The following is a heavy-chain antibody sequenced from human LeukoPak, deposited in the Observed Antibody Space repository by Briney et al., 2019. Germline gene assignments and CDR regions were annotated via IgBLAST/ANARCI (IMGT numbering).Heavy chain of an antibody. Sequence: GRSLRLSCAASGFTFSSYGMHWVRQAPGKGLEWVAVISYDGSNKYYADSVKGRFTISRDNSKNTLYLQMNSLRAEDTAVYYCARGGYFQYYFDYWGQGTLVTVSS. CDR2: ISYDGSNK. CDR1: GFTFSSYG. V-gene: IGHV3-30*19. J-gene: IGHJ4*02. CDR3: ARGGYFQYYFDY. D-gene: IGHD3-22*01.